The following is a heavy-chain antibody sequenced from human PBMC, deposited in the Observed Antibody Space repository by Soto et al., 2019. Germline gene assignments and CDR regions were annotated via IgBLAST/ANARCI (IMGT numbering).Heavy chain of an antibody. CDR2: IIPIPDIT. Sequence: QVQLVQSGAEVRKPGSSVKVSCKAPGGTFSTYIISWVRQAPGQGHEWMGRIIPIPDITNYAQKFQGTVTVTADRSTSTAYMELTSVKSEDTAVYYCARDRITTRGDAFDLWGQGTMVTVSS. D-gene: IGHD3-3*01. CDR1: GGTFSTYI. CDR3: ARDRITTRGDAFDL. V-gene: IGHV1-69*08. J-gene: IGHJ3*01.